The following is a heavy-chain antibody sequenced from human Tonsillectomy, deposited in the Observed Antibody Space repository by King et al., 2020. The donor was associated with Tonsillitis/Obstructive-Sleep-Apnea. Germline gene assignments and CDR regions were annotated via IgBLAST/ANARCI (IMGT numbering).Heavy chain of an antibody. CDR3: ARDHRDQLLYIPIYAFDI. V-gene: IGHV4-31*03. Sequence: VQLQESGPGLVKPSQTLSLTCTVSGGSISSGGYYWRWIRQHPGKGLEWIGYIYYSGSTYYNPSLKSRVTISVDTSKNQFSLKLSSVTAADTAVYYCARDHRDQLLYIPIYAFDIWGQGTMVTVSS. J-gene: IGHJ3*02. CDR2: IYYSGST. D-gene: IGHD2-2*02. CDR1: GGSISSGGYY.